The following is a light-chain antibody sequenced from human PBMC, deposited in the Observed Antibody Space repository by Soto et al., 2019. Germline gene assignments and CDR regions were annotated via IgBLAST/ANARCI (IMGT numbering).Light chain of an antibody. J-gene: IGKJ1*01. CDR3: QQRSNWPPWT. CDR1: QSVSSSY. V-gene: IGKV3D-20*02. CDR2: GAS. Sequence: EIVLTQSPGTLSLSPGERATLSCRASQSVSSSYLAWYQRKPGQAPRLVIYGASSRATGIPDRFSGSGSGTDFTLSISRLEPEDFAVYYCQQRSNWPPWTFGQGTKVEIK.